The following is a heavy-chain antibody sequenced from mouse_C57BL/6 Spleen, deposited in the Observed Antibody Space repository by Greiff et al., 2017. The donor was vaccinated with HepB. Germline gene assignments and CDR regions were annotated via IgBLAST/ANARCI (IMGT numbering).Heavy chain of an antibody. CDR1: GYTFTSYW. V-gene: IGHV1-7*01. J-gene: IGHJ3*01. CDR3: ARSDYDGYGWFAY. CDR2: INPSSGYT. Sequence: VMLVESGAELAKPGASVKLSCKASGYTFTSYWMHWVKQRPGQGLEWIGYINPSSGYTKYNQKFKDKATLTADKSSSTAYMQLSSLTYEDSAVYYCARSDYDGYGWFAYWGQGTLVTVSA. D-gene: IGHD2-3*01.